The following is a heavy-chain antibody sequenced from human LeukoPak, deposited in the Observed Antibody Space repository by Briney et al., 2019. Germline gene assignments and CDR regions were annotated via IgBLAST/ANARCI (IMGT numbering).Heavy chain of an antibody. D-gene: IGHD6-13*01. CDR2: INHSGST. Sequence: SETLSLTCAVYGGSFSGYYWSWIRQPPGKGLEWIGEINHSGSTYYNPSLKTRVTISVDTSKNQFSLRLSSVTAADTAVYYCATCIAAAGAGYFDYWGQGTLVTVSS. J-gene: IGHJ4*02. V-gene: IGHV4-34*01. CDR1: GGSFSGYY. CDR3: ATCIAAAGAGYFDY.